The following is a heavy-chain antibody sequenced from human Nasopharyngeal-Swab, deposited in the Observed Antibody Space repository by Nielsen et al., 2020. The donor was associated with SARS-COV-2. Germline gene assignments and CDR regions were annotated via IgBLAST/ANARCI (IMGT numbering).Heavy chain of an antibody. D-gene: IGHD2-15*01. J-gene: IGHJ6*02. CDR3: ARELISYYGMDV. Sequence: GGSLRLSCEASGFMFRNFGMHWVRQAPGKGLEWVAVIWYDGSNKYYADSVKGRFTISRDNSKNTLYLQMNSLRAEDTAVYYCARELISYYGMDVWGQGTTVTVSS. CDR2: IWYDGSNK. CDR1: GFMFRNFG. V-gene: IGHV3-33*08.